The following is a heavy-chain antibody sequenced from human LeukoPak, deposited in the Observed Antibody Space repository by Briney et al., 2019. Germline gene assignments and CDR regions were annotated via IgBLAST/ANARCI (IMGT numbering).Heavy chain of an antibody. J-gene: IGHJ4*02. D-gene: IGHD3-3*01. V-gene: IGHV2-5*01. CDR1: GFSLSTSGVG. CDR2: IYWNDDK. CDR3: AHRGNTIFGVVMDY. Sequence: SGPTLVKPTQTLTLTCTFSGFSLSTSGVGVGWIRQPPGKALEWLALIYWNDDKRYSPSLKSRLTITKDTSKNQVVLTMTNMDPVDTATYYCAHRGNTIFGVVMDYWGQGTLVIVSS.